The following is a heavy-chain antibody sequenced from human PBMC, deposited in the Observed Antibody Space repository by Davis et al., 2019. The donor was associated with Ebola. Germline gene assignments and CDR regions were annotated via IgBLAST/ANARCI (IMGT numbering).Heavy chain of an antibody. Sequence: GESLKISCVASGFIFSSYGMHWVRQAPGKGLEWVSSMTYSGGRTFFADSVQGRFTVSRDYFKDTLYLQMNSLRVEDTAVYYCAREGDYYGSESHRDGFDIWGRGTMVAVSS. J-gene: IGHJ3*02. V-gene: IGHV3-23*01. CDR1: GFIFSSYG. D-gene: IGHD3-10*01. CDR2: MTYSGGRT. CDR3: AREGDYYGSESHRDGFDI.